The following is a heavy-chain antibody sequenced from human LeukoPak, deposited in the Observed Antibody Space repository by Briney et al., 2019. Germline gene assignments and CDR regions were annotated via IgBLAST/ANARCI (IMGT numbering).Heavy chain of an antibody. CDR3: AKDFLGYLDY. V-gene: IGHV3-30*18. CDR2: ISYDGSNK. CDR1: GFTFSSYG. Sequence: GGSLRLSCEASGFTFSSYGMHWVRQAPGKGLEWVAVISYDGSNKYYADSVKGRFTISRDNSKNTLYLQMNSLRAEDTAVYYCAKDFLGYLDYWGQGTLVTVSS. J-gene: IGHJ4*02.